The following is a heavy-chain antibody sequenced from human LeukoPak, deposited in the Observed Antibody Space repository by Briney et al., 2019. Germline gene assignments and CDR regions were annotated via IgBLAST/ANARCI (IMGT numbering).Heavy chain of an antibody. CDR3: AKARGATYGTYYFDY. CDR1: GFTFSSYA. CDR2: SGSGGDT. Sequence: GGSLRLSCAASGFTFSSYAMNWVRQAPGKGLEWVSISGSGGDTYYADSVKGRFAISRDNSKNTLYLQMNSLRAEDTAVYYCAKARGATYGTYYFDYWGQGTLVTVSS. D-gene: IGHD4/OR15-4a*01. V-gene: IGHV3-23*01. J-gene: IGHJ4*02.